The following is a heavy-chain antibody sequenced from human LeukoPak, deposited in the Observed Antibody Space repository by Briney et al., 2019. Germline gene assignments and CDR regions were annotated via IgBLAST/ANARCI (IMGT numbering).Heavy chain of an antibody. V-gene: IGHV1-8*01. CDR3: ARGALLWFGELLHTYTNWFDP. Sequence: ASVKVSCKASGYTFTSYDINWVRQATGQGLEWMGWMNPNSGNTGYAQKFQGRVTMTRNTSISAAYMELSSLRSEDTAVYYCARGALLWFGELLHTYTNWFDPWGQGTLVTVSS. D-gene: IGHD3-10*01. CDR2: MNPNSGNT. J-gene: IGHJ5*02. CDR1: GYTFTSYD.